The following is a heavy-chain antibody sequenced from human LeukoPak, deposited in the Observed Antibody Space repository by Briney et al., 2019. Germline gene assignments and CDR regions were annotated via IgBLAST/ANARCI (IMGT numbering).Heavy chain of an antibody. CDR3: ARPYYYGSRIDP. D-gene: IGHD3-22*01. Sequence: SETLSLTCTVSGGSIKSSIYYWGWIRQPPGKGLEWVGSIYHTGATYYNPSLKSRVTISVDTSKNQFSLRLSSVTAADTAVYYCARPYYYGSRIDPWGQGILVTVSS. V-gene: IGHV4-39*01. J-gene: IGHJ5*02. CDR2: IYHTGAT. CDR1: GGSIKSSIYY.